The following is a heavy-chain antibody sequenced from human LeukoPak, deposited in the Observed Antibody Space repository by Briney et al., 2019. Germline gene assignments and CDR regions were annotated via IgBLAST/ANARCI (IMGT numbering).Heavy chain of an antibody. D-gene: IGHD3-9*01. CDR3: AKEEYDILPGYPTFDY. CDR1: GFTFSSYA. CDR2: ISYDGSNK. J-gene: IGHJ4*02. V-gene: IGHV3-30*18. Sequence: GRSLRLSCAASGFTFSSYAMHWVRQAPGKGLEWVAVISYDGSNKYYADSVKGRFTISRDNSKNTLYLQMNSLRAEDTAVYYCAKEEYDILPGYPTFDYWGQGTLVTVSS.